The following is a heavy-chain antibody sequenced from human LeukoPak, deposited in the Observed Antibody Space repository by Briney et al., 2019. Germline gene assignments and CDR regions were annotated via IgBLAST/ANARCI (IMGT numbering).Heavy chain of an antibody. CDR3: ARGKLPVITSHFDY. D-gene: IGHD3-22*01. CDR2: ISSSSSYI. J-gene: IGHJ4*02. Sequence: GSLRLSCAASGFTFSSYSMNWVRQAPGKGLEWVSSISSSSSYIYYADSVKGRFTISRDNAKNSLYLQMNSLRAEDTAVYYCARGKLPVITSHFDYWGQGTLVTVSS. V-gene: IGHV3-21*01. CDR1: GFTFSSYS.